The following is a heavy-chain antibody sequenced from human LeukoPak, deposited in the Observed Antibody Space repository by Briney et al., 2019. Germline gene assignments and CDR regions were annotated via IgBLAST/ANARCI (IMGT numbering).Heavy chain of an antibody. V-gene: IGHV3-48*01. CDR1: GFTFSSYA. CDR3: ARDKFYSRSWNFDY. D-gene: IGHD6-13*01. CDR2: ISSSSSTI. Sequence: GGSLRLSCAASGFTFSSYAMSWVRQAPGKGLEWVSYISSSSSTIYYADSVKGRFTISRDNAKNSLYLQMNSLRPEDTAVYYCARDKFYSRSWNFDYWGQGTLVTVSS. J-gene: IGHJ4*02.